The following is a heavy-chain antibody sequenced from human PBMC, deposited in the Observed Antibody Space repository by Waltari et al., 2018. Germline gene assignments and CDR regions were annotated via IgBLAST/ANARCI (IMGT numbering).Heavy chain of an antibody. CDR1: DYSIINGYY. J-gene: IGHJ4*02. V-gene: IGHV4-38-2*02. CDR3: ARAYCSLDTCRFLFDL. CDR2: FHHARNT. D-gene: IGHD2-15*01. Sequence: QVQLQESGPGLVKPSETLSLTCTVSDYSIINGYYLGWIRQPPGKGLEWIGSFHHARNTYYNPSLKSRLTISEDTSKNQFSLRLTSVTAADTAVYYCARAYCSLDTCRFLFDLWGQGIPVTASS.